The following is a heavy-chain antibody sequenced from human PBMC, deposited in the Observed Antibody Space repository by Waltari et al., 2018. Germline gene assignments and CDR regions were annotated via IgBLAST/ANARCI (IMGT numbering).Heavy chain of an antibody. J-gene: IGHJ4*02. D-gene: IGHD3-10*01. V-gene: IGHV3-53*01. CDR3: AGWFGELPYYFDY. Sequence: EVQLVESGGGLIQPGGSLRLSCAASGFTVSSNYMSWVRQAPGKGLEWVSVIYSGGSTYDADSVKGRFTISRDNSKNTLYLQMNSLRAEDTAVYYGAGWFGELPYYFDYWGQGTLVTVSS. CDR1: GFTVSSNY. CDR2: IYSGGST.